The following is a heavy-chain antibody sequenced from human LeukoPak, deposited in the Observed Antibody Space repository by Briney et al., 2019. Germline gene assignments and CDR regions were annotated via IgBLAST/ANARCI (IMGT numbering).Heavy chain of an antibody. Sequence: SETLSLTCAVYGGSFSGYYWSWIRQPPGKGLEWIGAINHRGSTNYKPSLKSRVTISVDTSKNQFSLKMSSVTAADTAVYYCARGRESDCSSTSCYDEFDYWGQGTLVTVSS. D-gene: IGHD2-2*01. V-gene: IGHV4-34*01. CDR2: INHRGST. CDR1: GGSFSGYY. J-gene: IGHJ4*02. CDR3: ARGRESDCSSTSCYDEFDY.